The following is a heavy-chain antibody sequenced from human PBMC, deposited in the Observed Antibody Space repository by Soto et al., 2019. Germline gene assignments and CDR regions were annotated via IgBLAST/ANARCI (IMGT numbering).Heavy chain of an antibody. CDR1: GFTFNNYA. J-gene: IGHJ4*02. Sequence: EVQLLESGGGLVQPGGSLRLSCAASGFTFNNYAMXWVRQAPGKGLEWVSAISGGGDTTSYADSVKGRFTVSRDGSKNTLYLQMSSLRAEDTALYYCAKGRGGSGSLTPRVDFWGQGTLVTVSS. V-gene: IGHV3-23*01. CDR2: ISGGGDTT. CDR3: AKGRGGSGSLTPRVDF. D-gene: IGHD3-10*01.